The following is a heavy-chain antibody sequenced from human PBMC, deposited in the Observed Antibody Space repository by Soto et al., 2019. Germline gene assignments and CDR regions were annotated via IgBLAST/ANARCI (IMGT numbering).Heavy chain of an antibody. J-gene: IGHJ5*02. CDR1: GDSISSGDYY. Sequence: QIQLQESGPGLVKPSQTLSLTCHVSGDSISSGDYYWSWIRQSPGKVLEWIGYIYASGSTYYNPSPKRRVAISGDTSPNKVSLKLPSVTAADTAVYFCARATYCSGADCYPFSLFDPWGQGTLVTVSS. CDR3: ARATYCSGADCYPFSLFDP. V-gene: IGHV4-30-4*01. CDR2: IYASGST. D-gene: IGHD2-21*01.